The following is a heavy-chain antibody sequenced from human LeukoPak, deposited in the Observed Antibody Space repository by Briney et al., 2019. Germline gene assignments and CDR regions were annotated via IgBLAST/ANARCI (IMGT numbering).Heavy chain of an antibody. J-gene: IGHJ3*02. CDR2: ISAYNGNT. CDR1: GYTFTSYG. Sequence: ASVKVSCKASGYTFTSYGISWVRQAPGQGLEWMGWISAYNGNTNYAQKFQGRVTMTRDTSISTAYMELSRLRSDDTAVYYCAGRVGIVGANDAFDIWGQGTMVTVSS. CDR3: AGRVGIVGANDAFDI. D-gene: IGHD1-26*01. V-gene: IGHV1-18*01.